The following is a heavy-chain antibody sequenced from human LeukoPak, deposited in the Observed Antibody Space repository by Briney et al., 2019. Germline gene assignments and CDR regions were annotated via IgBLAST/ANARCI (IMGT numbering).Heavy chain of an antibody. J-gene: IGHJ4*02. Sequence: GGSLRLSCAASGLTFSSYAMRWVRQAPGKGLEWVSAISGSGGSTYYADSVKGWFTISRDNSKNTLYLQMNSLRAEDTAVYYCAKARSNGDAFDYWGQGTLVTVSS. D-gene: IGHD4-17*01. CDR3: AKARSNGDAFDY. V-gene: IGHV3-23*01. CDR2: ISGSGGST. CDR1: GLTFSSYA.